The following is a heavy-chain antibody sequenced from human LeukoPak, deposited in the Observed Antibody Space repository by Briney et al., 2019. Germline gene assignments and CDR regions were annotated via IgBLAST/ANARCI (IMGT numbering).Heavy chain of an antibody. CDR3: ARDGRVGATEFDY. CDR2: INPSGGST. V-gene: IGHV1-46*01. D-gene: IGHD1-26*01. CDR1: GYTFTSYY. Sequence: ASVKVSCKASGYTFTSYYMHWVRQAPGQGLEWMGIINPSGGSTSYAQKLQGRVTMTTDTSTSTAYMELRSLRSDDTAVYYCARDGRVGATEFDYWGQGTLVTVSS. J-gene: IGHJ4*02.